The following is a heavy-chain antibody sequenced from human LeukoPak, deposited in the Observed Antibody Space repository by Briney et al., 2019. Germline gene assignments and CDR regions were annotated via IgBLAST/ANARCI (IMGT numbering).Heavy chain of an antibody. CDR1: GYTFTGYY. CDR2: IFPKTGGT. D-gene: IGHD6-13*01. V-gene: IGHV1-2*02. CDR3: AREDRPAAAGVY. J-gene: IGHJ4*02. Sequence: ASVKVSCKASGYTFTGYYLHWVRQAPGQGLEWMGWIFPKTGGTSYAQKFQGRVTMTRDTSISTAYMELSRLRSDDTAVYYCAREDRPAAAGVYWGQGTLVTVSS.